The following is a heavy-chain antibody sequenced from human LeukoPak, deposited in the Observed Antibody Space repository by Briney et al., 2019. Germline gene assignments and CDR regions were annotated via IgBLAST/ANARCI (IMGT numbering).Heavy chain of an antibody. J-gene: IGHJ4*02. Sequence: IXXKXSXYXFXXXWIGXXRXXPXXXXXXXGIIYPDDSDTRYSPSFQDQVTISADKSIITAYLQWSSLKASDTAMYYCARLHGSGVGGNDYWGQGTLVTVSS. CDR3: ARLHGSGVGGNDY. V-gene: IGHV5-51*01. CDR1: XYXFXXXW. CDR2: IYPDDSDT. D-gene: IGHD3-10*01.